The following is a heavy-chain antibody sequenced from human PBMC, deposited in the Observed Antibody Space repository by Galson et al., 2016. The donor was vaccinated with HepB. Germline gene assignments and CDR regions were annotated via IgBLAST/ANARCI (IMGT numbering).Heavy chain of an antibody. J-gene: IGHJ4*02. D-gene: IGHD3-10*01. CDR1: GFTFSSYW. CDR3: ARVPILYGSGSYDY. Sequence: SLRLSCAASGFTFSSYWMTWVRQAPGKGLEWVAHIKEAGSEKYYVDSVKGRLTISRDNAKNSVYLQMNSLRAEDTAVYYCARVPILYGSGSYDYWGQGTRVTVSS. V-gene: IGHV3-7*03. CDR2: IKEAGSEK.